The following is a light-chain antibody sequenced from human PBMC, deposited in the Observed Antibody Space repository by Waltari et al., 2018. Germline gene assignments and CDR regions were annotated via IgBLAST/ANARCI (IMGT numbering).Light chain of an antibody. V-gene: IGKV1-5*03. CDR1: QIISRW. CDR2: EAS. CDR3: QQYNSYPYT. Sequence: DIQLTQSPPTLSASVGDRVTITCRASQIISRWSAWYQQKPGKAPRLLIYEASTLESGVPSRFSGGASGTEFTLTITSLQPDDFASYYCQQYNSYPYTFGQGTKLEIK. J-gene: IGKJ2*01.